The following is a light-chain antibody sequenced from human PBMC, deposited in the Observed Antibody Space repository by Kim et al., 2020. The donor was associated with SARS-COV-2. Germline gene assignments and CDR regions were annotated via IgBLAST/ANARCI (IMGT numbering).Light chain of an antibody. CDR3: QQLHSYHRT. V-gene: IGKV1-9*01. CDR2: TAS. CDR1: QGIRSH. Sequence: AAVGDRGTIPCRASQGIRSHLPWYQQNPGKAPQLLIYTASTLQSVVPSRFSVSGSGTDFTLTLSRLQPEDLAPYYCQQLHSYHRTFGQGTPLEIK. J-gene: IGKJ5*01.